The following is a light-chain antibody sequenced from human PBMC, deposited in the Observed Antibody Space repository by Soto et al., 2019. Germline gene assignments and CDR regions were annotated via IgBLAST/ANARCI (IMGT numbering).Light chain of an antibody. V-gene: IGKV1-39*01. CDR1: QTIRTS. J-gene: IGKJ1*01. CDR3: QQTYATPPT. CDR2: AAS. Sequence: DIQMTQSPSSLSASVGDRVTLTCRASQTIRTSLNWYQQKPGKAPKLLIYAASTLHSGVPSRFSGSGSGTDFTLSISNLQPEDFATYFCQQTYATPPTFGQGTKVDIK.